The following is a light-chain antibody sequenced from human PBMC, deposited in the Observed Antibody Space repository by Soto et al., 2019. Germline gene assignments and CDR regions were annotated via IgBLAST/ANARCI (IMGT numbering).Light chain of an antibody. CDR2: EVS. CDR1: NSDVGGYNY. V-gene: IGLV2-8*01. J-gene: IGLJ1*01. CDR3: SPYSGSTYRYV. Sequence: ALTQPPSASGSFGQSVTISCTGTNSDVGGYNYVSWYQQHPGKAPKLMIYEVSERPSGVPDRFSGSKSGNTASLTVSGFQADDEANYYCSPYSGSTYRYVFGTGTKVTV.